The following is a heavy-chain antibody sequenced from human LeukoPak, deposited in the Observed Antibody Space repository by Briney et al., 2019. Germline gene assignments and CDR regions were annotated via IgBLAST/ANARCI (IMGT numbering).Heavy chain of an antibody. V-gene: IGHV4-34*01. D-gene: IGHD3-22*01. J-gene: IGHJ4*02. CDR2: INHSGST. CDR3: ARGQDYYDSSGYSVPDL. CDR1: GGSFSGYY. Sequence: SETLSLTCAVNGGSFSGYYWSWIRQPPAKGLEWVGEINHSGSTNYNPSLKSRVTISVDTSKNQFSLKLSSVTAADTAVYYCARGQDYYDSSGYSVPDLWGQGTLVTVSS.